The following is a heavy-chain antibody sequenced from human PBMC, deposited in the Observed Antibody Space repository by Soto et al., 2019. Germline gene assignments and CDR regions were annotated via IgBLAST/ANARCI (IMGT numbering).Heavy chain of an antibody. D-gene: IGHD3-3*01. Sequence: GASVKVSCKASGYTFTSYAMHWVRQAPGQRLEWMGWINAGNGNTKYSQKFQGRVTITRDTSASTAYMELSSLRSEDTAVYYCARDRLVTIFGVVSTLDYYYGMDVWGQGTKVTVSS. CDR2: INAGNGNT. V-gene: IGHV1-3*01. CDR1: GYTFTSYA. J-gene: IGHJ6*02. CDR3: ARDRLVTIFGVVSTLDYYYGMDV.